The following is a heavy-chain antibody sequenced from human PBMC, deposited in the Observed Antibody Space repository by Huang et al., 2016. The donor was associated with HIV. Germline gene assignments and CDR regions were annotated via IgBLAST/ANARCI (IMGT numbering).Heavy chain of an antibody. J-gene: IGHJ4*02. CDR1: GDSITSSVNYY. D-gene: IGHD2-21*01. V-gene: IGHV4-61*09. Sequence: QVQLQESGPGLVKPSQTLSLICSVSGDSITSSVNYYWTWVRKPAGQGLEYVGFIYATETTDYTPSLKTRVSITLDTSKNQFSLRLTSMTAADTAVYYCARATYRDFEYSFDFWGQGILVTVSS. CDR2: IYATETT. CDR3: ARATYRDFEYSFDF.